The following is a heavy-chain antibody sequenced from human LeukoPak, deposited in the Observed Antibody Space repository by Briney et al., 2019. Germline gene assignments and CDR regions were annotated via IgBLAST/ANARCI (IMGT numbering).Heavy chain of an antibody. CDR1: GYMFTGYY. V-gene: IGHV1-2*02. J-gene: IGHJ6*02. CDR3: ARDITMIVVAQYPYGMDV. D-gene: IGHD3-22*01. CDR2: VNTISGGT. Sequence: GSVKVSCKASGYMFTGYYIHWVRQAPGQGLEWMGWVNTISGGTNYAQKFQGRVNMTRDTSIRTAYMELSRLRSDDTAFYYCARDITMIVVAQYPYGMDVWGQGTAVTVSS.